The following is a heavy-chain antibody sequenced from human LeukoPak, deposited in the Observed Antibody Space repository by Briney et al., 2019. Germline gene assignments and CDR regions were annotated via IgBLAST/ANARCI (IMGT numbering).Heavy chain of an antibody. V-gene: IGHV3-23*01. CDR3: SRTPEREYWFDP. CDR2: IGGSGLYS. J-gene: IGHJ5*02. CDR1: GFTFKDFA. D-gene: IGHD1-1*01. Sequence: GGSLRLSCAASGFTFKDFAMRWVRHAPGKGLEWVSGIGGSGLYSYSAASVKGRFTISRDNSKNTLFLQMNSLGAEDTAVYFCSRTPEREYWFDPWGQGTLVTVSS.